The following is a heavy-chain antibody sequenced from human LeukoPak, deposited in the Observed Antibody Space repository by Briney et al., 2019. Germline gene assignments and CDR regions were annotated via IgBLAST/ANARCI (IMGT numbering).Heavy chain of an antibody. CDR2: IRFDGSNK. D-gene: IGHD3-22*01. J-gene: IGHJ4*02. Sequence: GGSLRLSCAASGFTFSFYGMHWVCQAPGKGLEWVTFIRFDGSNKYYADSVKGRFTISRDNSKNTLYLQMNSLRAEDTAVYYCAKDIRRTLLIVALGPLDYWGQGTLVTVSS. CDR1: GFTFSFYG. CDR3: AKDIRRTLLIVALGPLDY. V-gene: IGHV3-30*02.